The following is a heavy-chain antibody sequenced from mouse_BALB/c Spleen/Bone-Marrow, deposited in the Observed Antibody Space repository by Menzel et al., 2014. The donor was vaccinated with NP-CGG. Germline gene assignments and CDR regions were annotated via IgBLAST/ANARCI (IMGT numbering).Heavy chain of an antibody. J-gene: IGHJ2*01. V-gene: IGHV5-17*02. D-gene: IGHD4-1*01. Sequence: EVKLVESGGGLVQPGGSRKLSCAASGFTFSSFGMHWVRQAPEKGLERVAYISSGSNSIFYADTVKGRFTISRDNPKNTLFLQMTSLRSEDTAMYYCTRGGNWDDFDYWGQGTTLTVSS. CDR2: ISSGSNSI. CDR3: TRGGNWDDFDY. CDR1: GFTFSSFG.